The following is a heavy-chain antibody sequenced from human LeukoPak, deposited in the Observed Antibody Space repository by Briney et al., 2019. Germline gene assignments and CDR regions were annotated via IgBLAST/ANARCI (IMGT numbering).Heavy chain of an antibody. J-gene: IGHJ4*02. Sequence: GGSLRLSCAASGFTFSDYYMSWICQAPGKGLEWLSYMSSSGSIIWYADSVKGRFTISRDNAKNSLYLQMNSLRAEGTAVYYCANGYSYVRTYWGQGTLVTVSS. CDR1: GFTFSDYY. CDR3: ANGYSYVRTY. V-gene: IGHV3-11*01. D-gene: IGHD5-18*01. CDR2: MSSSGSII.